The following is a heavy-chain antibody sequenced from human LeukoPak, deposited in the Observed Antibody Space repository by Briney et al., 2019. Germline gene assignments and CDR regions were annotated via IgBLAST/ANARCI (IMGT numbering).Heavy chain of an antibody. V-gene: IGHV1-69*05. J-gene: IGHJ4*02. CDR3: ARSTLGLMVYAIDY. Sequence: SVKVSCKASGGTFSSYAISWVRQAPGQGLEWMGRIIPIFGTANYAQKFQGRVTITTDESTSTAYMELSSLRSEDTAAYYCARSTLGLMVYAIDYWGQGTLVTVSS. CDR1: GGTFSSYA. CDR2: IIPIFGTA. D-gene: IGHD2-8*01.